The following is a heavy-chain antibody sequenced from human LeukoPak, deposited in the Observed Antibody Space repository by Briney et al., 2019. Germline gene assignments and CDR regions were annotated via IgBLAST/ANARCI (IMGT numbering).Heavy chain of an antibody. J-gene: IGHJ5*02. CDR2: IIPIFGTA. Sequence: GASVTVSCKASGGTFSSYAISWVRQAPGQGLEWMGGIIPIFGTANYAQKFQGRVTITADESTSTAYMELSNLRSEDTAVYYCARERDSSGYYYVAVWFDPWGQGTLVTVSS. CDR3: ARERDSSGYYYVAVWFDP. D-gene: IGHD3-22*01. V-gene: IGHV1-69*13. CDR1: GGTFSSYA.